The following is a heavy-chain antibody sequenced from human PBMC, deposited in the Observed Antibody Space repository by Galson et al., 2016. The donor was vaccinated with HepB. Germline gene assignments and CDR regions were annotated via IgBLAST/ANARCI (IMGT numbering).Heavy chain of an antibody. CDR1: GLSVTNQY. Sequence: SLRLSCAASGLSVTNQYIMWVRQAPGKGLTWVPIIHNNGSIHYADSVRGRFIMSRDSSKNTVYLQMNNLRNEDTAVYHCVSFGTWGQGTLVTVSP. D-gene: IGHD3-3*01. CDR3: VSFGT. J-gene: IGHJ4*02. V-gene: IGHV3-53*01. CDR2: IHNNGSI.